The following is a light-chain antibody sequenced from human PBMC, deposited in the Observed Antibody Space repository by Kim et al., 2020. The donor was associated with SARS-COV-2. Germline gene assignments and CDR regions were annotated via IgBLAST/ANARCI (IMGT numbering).Light chain of an antibody. CDR1: QSVSSCY. CDR2: GAS. CDR3: QQYGSSPLT. V-gene: IGKV3-20*01. J-gene: IGKJ4*01. Sequence: EIVLTQSPGTLSLSPGERATLSCRASQSVSSCYLAWYQQKPGQAPRLLIYGASSRATGITDRFSGSGSGTDFTLTISRLEPEDFAVYYCQQYGSSPLTFGGGTKVDIK.